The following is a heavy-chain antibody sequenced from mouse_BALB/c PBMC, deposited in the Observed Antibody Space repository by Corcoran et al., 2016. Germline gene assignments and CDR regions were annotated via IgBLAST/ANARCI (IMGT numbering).Heavy chain of an antibody. CDR2: IDPYNGGT. CDR3: ARLITTVVATYYAMDY. CDR1: GYAFTSYN. Sequence: EIQLQQSGPVLVKPGASVKVSCKASGYAFTSYNMYWVKQSHGKSLEWIGYIDPYNGGTSYNQKFKGKATLTVDKSSSTAYMHLNSLTSEDSAVYYCARLITTVVATYYAMDYWGQGTSVTVSS. J-gene: IGHJ4*01. D-gene: IGHD1-1*01. V-gene: IGHV1S135*01.